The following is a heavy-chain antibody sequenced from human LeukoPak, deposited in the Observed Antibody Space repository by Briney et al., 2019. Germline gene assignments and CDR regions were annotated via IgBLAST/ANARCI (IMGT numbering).Heavy chain of an antibody. CDR2: INPNSGAT. D-gene: IGHD2-2*01. Sequence: EASVKVSCTASGYTFTGYYIHWVRQAPGQGLEWMGWINPNSGATNYAQKFQGRVTMTRDTSISTAYMELSSLRSDDPAVYYCARAREVPAATYWGQGTLVTVSS. V-gene: IGHV1-2*02. J-gene: IGHJ4*02. CDR3: ARAREVPAATY. CDR1: GYTFTGYY.